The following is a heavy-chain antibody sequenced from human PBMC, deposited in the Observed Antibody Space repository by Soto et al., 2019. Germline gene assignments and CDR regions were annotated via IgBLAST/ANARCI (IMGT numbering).Heavy chain of an antibody. Sequence: PSETLSLTCAVSGGSISSSNWWSWVRQPPGKGLEWIGEIYHSGSTNYNPSLKSRVTISVDTSKNQFSLKLSSVTAADTAVYYCERAINHRLVDWFDPWGQGTLVTVSS. J-gene: IGHJ5*02. D-gene: IGHD3-9*01. CDR2: IYHSGST. V-gene: IGHV4-4*02. CDR3: ERAINHRLVDWFDP. CDR1: GGSISSSNW.